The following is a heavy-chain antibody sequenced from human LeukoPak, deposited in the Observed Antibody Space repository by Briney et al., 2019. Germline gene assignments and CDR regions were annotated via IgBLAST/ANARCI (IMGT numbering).Heavy chain of an antibody. CDR3: ATETNGRHYDY. D-gene: IGHD1-14*01. CDR2: IGPTGFDR. J-gene: IGHJ4*02. V-gene: IGHV3-21*06. CDR1: GLTFSTSG. Sequence: ETGGSLRLSCTTSGLTFSTSGFNWARQAPGKGLEWVASIGPTGFDRYHADSIKGRFTISRDNANNFLYLQMDSLRAEDTAVYYCATETNGRHYDYWGQGTLLTVSS.